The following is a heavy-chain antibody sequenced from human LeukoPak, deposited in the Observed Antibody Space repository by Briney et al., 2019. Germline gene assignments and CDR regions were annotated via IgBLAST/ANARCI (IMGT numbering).Heavy chain of an antibody. J-gene: IGHJ6*03. V-gene: IGHV3-48*03. CDR1: GFTFSSYE. Sequence: GGTLRLSCAASGFTFSSYEMNWVRQAPGKGLEWVSSISSSGTTIYYADSVKGRFTISRDNAKNSLYLQMNSLRAEDTAVYYCARDNYGALMWNYYYMDVWGKGTTVTVSS. D-gene: IGHD4-11*01. CDR2: ISSSGTTI. CDR3: ARDNYGALMWNYYYMDV.